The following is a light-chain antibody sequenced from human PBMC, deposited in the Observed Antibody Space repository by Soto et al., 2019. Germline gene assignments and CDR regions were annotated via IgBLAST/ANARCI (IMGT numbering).Light chain of an antibody. CDR1: QSVNSAY. CDR2: GAS. CDR3: QLYGSAPTWA. J-gene: IGKJ1*01. Sequence: EIVLTQSPGTLSLSPGERATLSCRASQSVNSAYVAWYQQNPGQAPRVLIYGASTRATGIPHRISGSGSGTPVSHLISRRAPEDSSMYYCQLYGSAPTWAWGQGTKVEIK. V-gene: IGKV3-20*01.